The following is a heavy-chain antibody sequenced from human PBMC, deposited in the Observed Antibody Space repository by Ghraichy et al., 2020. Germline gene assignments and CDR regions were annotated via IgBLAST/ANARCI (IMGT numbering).Heavy chain of an antibody. CDR2: INRFSSTI. V-gene: IGHV3-48*01. Sequence: GESLNISCAASGFTFSDYSMNWVRQAPGKGLEWVAYINRFSSTIYYADSVKGRFTISRNNAKNSLYLQINSLRAEDTAVYYCARDFIMVGSPSIRKDFDYWGQGTLVTVSS. J-gene: IGHJ4*02. CDR3: ARDFIMVGSPSIRKDFDY. D-gene: IGHD1-26*01. CDR1: GFTFSDYS.